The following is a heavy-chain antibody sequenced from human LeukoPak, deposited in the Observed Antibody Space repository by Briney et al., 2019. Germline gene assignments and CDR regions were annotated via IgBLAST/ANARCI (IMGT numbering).Heavy chain of an antibody. V-gene: IGHV5-51*01. J-gene: IGHJ4*02. CDR3: ARQGSLAAAGTSDVYY. CDR2: IYPGDSDT. D-gene: IGHD6-13*01. CDR1: GYSFTSYW. Sequence: GESLKISCKGSGYSFTSYWIGWVRQMPGKGLEWMGSIYPGDSDTRYSPSFQGQVTISADKSISTAYLQWSSLKASDTAMYYCARQGSLAAAGTSDVYYWGQGTLVTVSS.